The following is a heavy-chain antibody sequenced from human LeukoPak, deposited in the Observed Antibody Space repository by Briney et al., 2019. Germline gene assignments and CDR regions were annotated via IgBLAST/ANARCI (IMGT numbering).Heavy chain of an antibody. CDR3: ARVGIVGASFDY. CDR1: GFTFSSYS. V-gene: IGHV3-21*01. J-gene: IGHJ4*02. D-gene: IGHD1-26*01. Sequence: GGSLRLSCAASGFTFSSYSMNWVRQAPGKGLEWVSSISSSSSYIYYADSVKGRFTISRDNAKNSLYQQMNRLRAEDTAVCYCARVGIVGASFDYWGQGTLVTVSS. CDR2: ISSSSSYI.